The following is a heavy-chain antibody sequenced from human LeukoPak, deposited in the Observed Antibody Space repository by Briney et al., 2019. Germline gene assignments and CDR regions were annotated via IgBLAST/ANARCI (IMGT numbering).Heavy chain of an antibody. V-gene: IGHV3-66*01. D-gene: IGHD1-26*01. CDR1: GFTVSSNY. Sequence: GGSLRLSCAASGFTVSSNYMSWVRQAPGKGLEWVSVIYSGGDTYYVDSVKGRFTISRDNSKNTLYLQMNSLRAEDTAVYYCAGRGRLSPRESPIDFWGQGTLVTVSS. CDR2: IYSGGDT. CDR3: AGRGRLSPRESPIDF. J-gene: IGHJ4*02.